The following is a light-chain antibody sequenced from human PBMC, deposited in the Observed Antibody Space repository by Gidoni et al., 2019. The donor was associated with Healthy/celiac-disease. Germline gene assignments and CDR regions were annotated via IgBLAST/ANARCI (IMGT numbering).Light chain of an antibody. V-gene: IGKV3D-20*01. Sequence: VLPHSPATLSLSPGESATLSCGARQRVRSSYLAWYQQKPGLAPRLLSYDASSRATGSPDSFSGSGSGTGFTVTISRRGPEECEVYYSQQYGSLLLRCTFGPGTKVDIK. CDR1: QRVRSSY. CDR2: DAS. J-gene: IGKJ3*01. CDR3: QQYGSLLLRCT.